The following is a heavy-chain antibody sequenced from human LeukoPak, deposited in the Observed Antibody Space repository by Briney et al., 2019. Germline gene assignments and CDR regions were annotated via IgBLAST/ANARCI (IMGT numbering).Heavy chain of an antibody. CDR3: ARLHHPNVISGGFDY. J-gene: IGHJ4*02. CDR2: IYPGDSET. V-gene: IGHV5-51*01. D-gene: IGHD2/OR15-2a*01. CDR1: GYSFTSNW. Sequence: GESLKISCKGSGYSFTSNWIGWVRQMPGKGLEWMGIIYPGDSETKYSPSFQGQVTISVDKSISTAYLQWSSLKASDTAMYYCARLHHPNVISGGFDYWGQGTLVTVSS.